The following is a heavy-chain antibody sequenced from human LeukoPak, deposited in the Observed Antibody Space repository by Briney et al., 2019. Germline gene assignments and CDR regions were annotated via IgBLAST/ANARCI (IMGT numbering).Heavy chain of an antibody. CDR2: IYSDGST. V-gene: IGHV3-53*01. CDR3: AREGRYCSSTSCLNYYYYGMDV. CDR1: GFIVSGDF. D-gene: IGHD2-2*01. J-gene: IGHJ6*02. Sequence: GGSLRLSCAASGFIVSGDFMSWVRQAPGKGLEWVSVIYSDGSTYYADSVKGRFTISRDNAKNSLYLQMNSLRAEDTAVYYCAREGRYCSSTSCLNYYYYGMDVWGQGTTVTVSS.